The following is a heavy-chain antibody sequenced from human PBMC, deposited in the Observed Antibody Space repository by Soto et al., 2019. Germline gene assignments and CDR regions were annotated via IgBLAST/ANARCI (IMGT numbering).Heavy chain of an antibody. D-gene: IGHD6-6*01. CDR1: GFTFSNAW. J-gene: IGHJ5*02. V-gene: IGHV3-15*01. CDR2: IKSKTDGGTT. CDR3: TTDIGGSSSVWFGP. Sequence: GGSLRLSCAASGFTFSNAWMSWVRQAPGKGLEWVGRIKSKTDGGTTDYAAPVKGRFTISRDDSKNTLYLQMNSLKTEDTAVYYCTTDIGGSSSVWFGPWGEGTLVSV.